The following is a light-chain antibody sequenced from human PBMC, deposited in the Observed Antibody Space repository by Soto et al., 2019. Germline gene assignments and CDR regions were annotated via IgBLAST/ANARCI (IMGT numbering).Light chain of an antibody. CDR3: SSYTSISTV. V-gene: IGLV2-14*01. Sequence: QSALTQPASVSGSPGQSITISCTGTSSDVGGYNYVSWYQQHPGKAPKLMIYEVSNRPSGVSNRFSGSKSGNTASLTISGLPAEDEADYYCSSYTSISTVFGGGTQLTVL. CDR2: EVS. CDR1: SSDVGGYNY. J-gene: IGLJ2*01.